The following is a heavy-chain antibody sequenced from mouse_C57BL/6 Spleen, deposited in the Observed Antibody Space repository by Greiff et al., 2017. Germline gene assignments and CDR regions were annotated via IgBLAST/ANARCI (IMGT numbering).Heavy chain of an antibody. CDR1: GFNIKDYY. CDR3: ARGGSSGRGYAMDY. Sequence: EVQLQQSGAELVKPGASVKLSCTASGFNIKDYYMHWVKQRPEQGLEWIGRIDPEDGETKYAPQFPGKATITADTSSNTAYLHLRSLTSEATAVYYGARGGSSGRGYAMDYWGQGTSVTVSS. D-gene: IGHD3-2*02. CDR2: IDPEDGET. J-gene: IGHJ4*01. V-gene: IGHV14-2*01.